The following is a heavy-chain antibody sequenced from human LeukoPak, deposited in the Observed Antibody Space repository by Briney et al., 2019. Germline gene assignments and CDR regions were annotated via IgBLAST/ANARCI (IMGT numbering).Heavy chain of an antibody. CDR3: ARGGLLYYYYYMDV. J-gene: IGHJ6*03. D-gene: IGHD3-10*01. V-gene: IGHV3-30*01. Sequence: GGSLRLSCAASGFTFSSYAMHWVCQAPGKGLEWVAGISYDGSNKYYADSVKGRFTISRDNSKNTLYLQMNSLRAEDTAVYYCARGGLLYYYYYMDVWGKGTTVTVSS. CDR2: ISYDGSNK. CDR1: GFTFSSYA.